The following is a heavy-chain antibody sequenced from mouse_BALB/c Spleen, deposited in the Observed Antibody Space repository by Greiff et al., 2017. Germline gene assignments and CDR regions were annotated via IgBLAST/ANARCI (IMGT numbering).Heavy chain of an antibody. D-gene: IGHD2-1*01. V-gene: IGHV6-6*02. Sequence: EVKVEESGGGLVQPGGSMKLSCVASGFTFSNYWMNWVRQSPEKGLEWVAEIRLKSNNYATHYAESVKGRFTISRDDSKSSVYLQMNNLRAEDTGIYYCTRDGNYENYFDYWGQGTTLTVSS. CDR3: TRDGNYENYFDY. CDR1: GFTFSNYW. J-gene: IGHJ2*01. CDR2: IRLKSNNYAT.